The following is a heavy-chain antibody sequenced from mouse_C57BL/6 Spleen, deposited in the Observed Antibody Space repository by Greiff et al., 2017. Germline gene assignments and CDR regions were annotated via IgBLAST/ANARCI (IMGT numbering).Heavy chain of an antibody. V-gene: IGHV5-6*01. CDR1: GFTFSSYG. CDR3: ARHVYGNYFDY. J-gene: IGHJ2*01. D-gene: IGHD1-1*01. Sequence: EVKLMESGGDLVKPGGSLKLSCAASGFTFSSYGMSWVRQTPDKRLEWVATISSGGSYTYYPDSVKGRFTISRDNAKNTLYLQMSSLKSEDTAMYYCARHVYGNYFDYWGQGTTLTVSS. CDR2: ISSGGSYT.